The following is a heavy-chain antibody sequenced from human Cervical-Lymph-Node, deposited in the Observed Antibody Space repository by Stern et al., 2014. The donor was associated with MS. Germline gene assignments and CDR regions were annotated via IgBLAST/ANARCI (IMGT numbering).Heavy chain of an antibody. CDR2: INPSRDST. Sequence: QVQLVQSGAEVQKSGASVKVSCKASGYSFTSYYMHWVRQAPGQGLEWMGIINPSRDSTTYARRFQGRIKMTTDTSTNTVYMELRSLRSEDTAMYYCARDLGDVAAAGFLAYWGQGTLVTVSS. V-gene: IGHV1-46*01. D-gene: IGHD6-13*01. CDR3: ARDLGDVAAAGFLAY. CDR1: GYSFTSYY. J-gene: IGHJ4*02.